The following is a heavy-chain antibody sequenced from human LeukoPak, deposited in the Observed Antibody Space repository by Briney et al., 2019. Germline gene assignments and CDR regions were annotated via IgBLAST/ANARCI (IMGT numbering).Heavy chain of an antibody. D-gene: IGHD3-22*01. V-gene: IGHV3-7*01. J-gene: IGHJ4*02. Sequence: PGGSLRLSCAASGSTFSSYWMSWVRQAPGKGLEWVANIKEDGSRKEYVDSVKGRFTISRDNAKNSLYLQMDSLRAEDTAVYYCARSGYSWGQGTLVTVSS. CDR1: GSTFSSYW. CDR2: IKEDGSRK. CDR3: ARSGYS.